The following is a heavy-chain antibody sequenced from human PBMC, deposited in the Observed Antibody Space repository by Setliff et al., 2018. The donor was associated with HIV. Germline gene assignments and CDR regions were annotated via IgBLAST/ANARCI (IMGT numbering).Heavy chain of an antibody. D-gene: IGHD3-10*01. J-gene: IGHJ6*03. CDR2: INPSGGSS. CDR3: ARTSTMVRGVIMDYCYYMDV. V-gene: IGHV1-46*01. Sequence: ASVKVSCKASGYTFTSYYMNWVRQAPGQGLEWMGIINPSGGSSTYAQKFQGRVTMTTDTSTRTAYMELRSLRSDDTAVYYCARTSTMVRGVIMDYCYYMDVWGKGSTVTVSS. CDR1: GYTFTSYY.